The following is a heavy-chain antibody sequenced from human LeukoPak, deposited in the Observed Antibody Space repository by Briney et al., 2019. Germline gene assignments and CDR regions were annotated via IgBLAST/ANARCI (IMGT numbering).Heavy chain of an antibody. CDR3: ARDGDYGGYP. CDR1: GGSISSYY. D-gene: IGHD4-17*01. CDR2: IYYSGST. J-gene: IGHJ5*02. V-gene: IGHV4-59*12. Sequence: SETLSLTCTVSGGSISSYYWSWIRQPPGKGLEWIGYIYYSGSTNYNPSLKSRVTISVDTSKNQFSLKLRPVTAADTAVYYCARDGDYGGYPWGQGTLVTVSS.